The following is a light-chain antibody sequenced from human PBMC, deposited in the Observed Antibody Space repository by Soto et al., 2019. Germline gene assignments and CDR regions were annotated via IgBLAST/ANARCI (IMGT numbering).Light chain of an antibody. J-gene: IGKJ1*01. CDR3: QQYYSSPRT. CDR2: WAS. V-gene: IGKV4-1*01. CDR1: QSVLYSSNNKNC. Sequence: DFVMTQSPDSLAVSLGERATINCKSSQSVLYSSNNKNCLAWYQQKPRQPPKLLLYWASSRESGVPDRFSGSGSGTDFTLTISSLQAEDVAVYYCQQYYSSPRTFGQGTKVEIK.